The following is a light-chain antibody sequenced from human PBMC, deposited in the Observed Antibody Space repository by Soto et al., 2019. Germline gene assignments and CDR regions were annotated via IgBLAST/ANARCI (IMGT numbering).Light chain of an antibody. CDR1: QSVSSN. CDR2: GAS. V-gene: IGKV3-15*01. Sequence: EIVMTQSPATLSVSPGERATLSCRASQSVSSNLAWYQQKPGQAPRLLIYGASTRATGIPARFSGSGSGTEFTRTSSSLQSEDFAVDYCQQYNNWPPGTFGQGTKVEIK. CDR3: QQYNNWPPGT. J-gene: IGKJ1*01.